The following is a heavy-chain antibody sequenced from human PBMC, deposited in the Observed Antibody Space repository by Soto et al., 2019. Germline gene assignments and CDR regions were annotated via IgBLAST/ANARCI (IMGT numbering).Heavy chain of an antibody. D-gene: IGHD3-10*01. V-gene: IGHV3-30-3*01. CDR1: GFTFSSYA. J-gene: IGHJ6*02. CDR2: ISYDGSNK. Sequence: QVQLVESGGGVVQPGRSLRLSCAASGFTFSSYAMHWVRQAPGKGLEWVTLISYDGSNKYYADSVQGRFTISRDNSKNTLYLQMNRLKPEDTAVYHCARPSSSGSYVYYYYAMDVWGQGTTVTVSS. CDR3: ARPSSSGSYVYYYYAMDV.